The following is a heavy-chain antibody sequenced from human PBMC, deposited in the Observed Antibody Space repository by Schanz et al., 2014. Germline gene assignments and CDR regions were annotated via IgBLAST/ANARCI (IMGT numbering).Heavy chain of an antibody. J-gene: IGHJ3*02. CDR1: GYTLTRYD. V-gene: IGHV1-69*04. D-gene: IGHD3-22*01. CDR3: ARDIQYHYDTSGPVGAFDI. CDR2: IIPILGME. Sequence: QVQLVQSGGEVKKPGASVKDSCKASGYTLTRYDITWVRQAPGQGLEWMGKIIPILGMENYAQKFQGRVTITADISTSTAYMDLSSLRSDDTAVYYCARDIQYHYDTSGPVGAFDIWGQGTVVTVSS.